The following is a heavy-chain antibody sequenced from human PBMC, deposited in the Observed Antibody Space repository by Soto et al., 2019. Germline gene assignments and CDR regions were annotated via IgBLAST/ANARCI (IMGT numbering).Heavy chain of an antibody. J-gene: IGHJ6*03. CDR1: GGSISSSSYY. V-gene: IGHV4-39*01. Sequence: PSETLSLTCTVSGGSISSSSYYWGWIRQPPGKGLEWIGSIYYSGSTYYNPSLKSRVTISVDTSKNQFSLKLSSVTAADTAVYYCARHVKVRFLEWLLEYYYYMDVWGKGTTVTVSS. CDR2: IYYSGST. CDR3: ARHVKVRFLEWLLEYYYYMDV. D-gene: IGHD3-3*01.